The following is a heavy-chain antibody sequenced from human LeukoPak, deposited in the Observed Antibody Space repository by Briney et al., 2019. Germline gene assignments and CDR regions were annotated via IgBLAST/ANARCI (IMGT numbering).Heavy chain of an antibody. CDR1: GFTFSSYD. CDR3: AKDWHYSNLYFDY. D-gene: IGHD4-11*01. Sequence: GGSLRLSCAASGFTFSSYDMSWVRQAPGKGPVWVLSIKSDRSSPSYADSVKGRFTISRDNAKNSVYLQMNSLGAEDTAVYDCAKDWHYSNLYFDYWGQGTLVTVSS. J-gene: IGHJ4*02. CDR2: IKSDRSSP. V-gene: IGHV3-74*01.